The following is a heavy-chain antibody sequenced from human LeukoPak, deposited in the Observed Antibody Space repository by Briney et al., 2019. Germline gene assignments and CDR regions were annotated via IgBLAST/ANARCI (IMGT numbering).Heavy chain of an antibody. CDR2: IWYDGSNK. CDR1: GFTFSSYA. Sequence: GGSLRLSCAASGFTFSSYAMHWVRQAPGKGLEWVAVIWYDGSNKYYADSVKGRFTISRDNSKNTLYLQMNSLRAEDTAVYYCAKDRMVYGVWGQGTLVTVSS. CDR3: AKDRMVYGV. V-gene: IGHV3-33*06. D-gene: IGHD2-8*01. J-gene: IGHJ4*02.